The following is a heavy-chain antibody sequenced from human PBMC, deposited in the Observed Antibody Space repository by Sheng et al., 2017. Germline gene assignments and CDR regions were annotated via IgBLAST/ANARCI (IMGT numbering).Heavy chain of an antibody. D-gene: IGHD2-15*01. CDR3: AQSYCSGGTCYRNWFDP. CDR1: GFTFSSYA. Sequence: EGQLVESGGGLVQPGGSLRLSCAASGFTFSSYAMNWVRQAPGKGLEWVSGISGSDGDTNYADSVKGRFTISRDNSKNTLYLQMSSLRAEDTAIYYCAQSYCSGGTCYRNWFDPWGQGTLVTVSS. V-gene: IGHV3-23*04. J-gene: IGHJ5*02. CDR2: ISGSDGDT.